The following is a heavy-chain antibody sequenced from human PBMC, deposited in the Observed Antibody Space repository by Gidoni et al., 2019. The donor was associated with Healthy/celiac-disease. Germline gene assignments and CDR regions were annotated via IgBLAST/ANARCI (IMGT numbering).Heavy chain of an antibody. CDR3: TTDPHVLRFLEWLPPTIDY. CDR2: IKSKTDGGTT. J-gene: IGHJ4*02. CDR1: GFTFSNSW. Sequence: EVQLVASGGGVVKPGGSLRLSCPASGFTFSNSWMSWVRQAPGKGMEWVGRIKSKTDGGTTDYAAPVKGRFTISRDDSKNTLYLQMNSLKTEDTAVYYCTTDPHVLRFLEWLPPTIDYWGQGTLVTVSS. V-gene: IGHV3-15*01. D-gene: IGHD3-3*01.